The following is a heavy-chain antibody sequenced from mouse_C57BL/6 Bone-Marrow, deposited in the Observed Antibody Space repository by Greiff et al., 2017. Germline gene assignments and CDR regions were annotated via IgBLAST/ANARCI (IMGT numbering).Heavy chain of an antibody. J-gene: IGHJ1*03. Sequence: EVKLVESGGGLVQSGRSLRLSCATSGFTFSDFYMEWVRQAPGKGLEWIAASRHKANDYTTEYSSSVTGRFIVSRDSSQSFLYLQMSELRAEDTAINDGARDARGYCGSRNWYFDVWGTGTTVTVSS. CDR3: ARDARGYCGSRNWYFDV. CDR2: SRHKANDYTT. D-gene: IGHD1-1*01. CDR1: GFTFSDFY. V-gene: IGHV7-1*01.